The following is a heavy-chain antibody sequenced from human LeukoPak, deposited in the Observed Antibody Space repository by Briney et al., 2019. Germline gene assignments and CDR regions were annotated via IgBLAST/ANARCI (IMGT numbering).Heavy chain of an antibody. Sequence: PGGFLRLSCAASGFTFSGYAMHWVRQAPGKGLEWVASINHNGNVNYYVDSVKGRFTISRDNAKNSLYLQTSNLRAEDTAVYFCARGGGLDVWGQGATVTVSS. V-gene: IGHV3-7*03. CDR3: ARGGGLDV. CDR2: INHNGNVN. CDR1: GFTFSGYA. D-gene: IGHD3-16*01. J-gene: IGHJ6*02.